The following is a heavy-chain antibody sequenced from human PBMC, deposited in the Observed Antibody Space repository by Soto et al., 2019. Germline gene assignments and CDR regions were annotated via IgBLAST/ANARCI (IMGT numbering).Heavy chain of an antibody. Sequence: SETLPLTCLFSGASISGYYWGWIRQPPGKGLEWIGYIYYSGSTNYNPSLKSRVTISVDTSKNQFSLKLSSVTAADTAVYYCVRRYGYCFDYWGQGTLVTVSS. CDR3: VRRYGYCFDY. D-gene: IGHD4-17*01. J-gene: IGHJ4*02. CDR1: GASISGYY. CDR2: IYYSGST. V-gene: IGHV4-59*08.